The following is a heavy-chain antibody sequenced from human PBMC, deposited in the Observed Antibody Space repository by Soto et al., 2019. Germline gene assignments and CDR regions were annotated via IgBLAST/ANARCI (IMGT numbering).Heavy chain of an antibody. CDR1: GYTFTSYG. CDR3: ARGGKYCTKGVCSLYRMDV. J-gene: IGHJ6*02. Sequence: QVQLVQSGAEVKKPGTSVKVSCKASGYTFTSYGISWVRQAPGQGRERMGWISAYNGNTNYAQKLQGRVTMTTGTSPSTAYMELRGLSSDDTVVYYCARGGKYCTKGVCSLYRMDVWGQGTTVTVSS. D-gene: IGHD2-8*01. CDR2: ISAYNGNT. V-gene: IGHV1-18*01.